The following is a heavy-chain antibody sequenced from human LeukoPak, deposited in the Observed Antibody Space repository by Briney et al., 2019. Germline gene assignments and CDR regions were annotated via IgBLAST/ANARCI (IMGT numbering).Heavy chain of an antibody. V-gene: IGHV4-39*02. D-gene: IGHD3-22*01. Sequence: PSETLSLTCTVSGGSISSSSYYWGWIRQPPGKGLEWIGSIYYSGSTYYNPSLKSRVTISVDTSKNQFSLELSSVTAADTAVYYCAREAMGYYDSSGYPAGDGFDIWGQGTMVTVSS. CDR1: GGSISSSSYY. CDR3: AREAMGYYDSSGYPAGDGFDI. CDR2: IYYSGST. J-gene: IGHJ3*02.